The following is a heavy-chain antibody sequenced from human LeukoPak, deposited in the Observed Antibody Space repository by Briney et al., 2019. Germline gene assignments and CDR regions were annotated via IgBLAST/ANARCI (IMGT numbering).Heavy chain of an antibody. D-gene: IGHD1-26*01. CDR3: AGGATDVGY. CDR2: ISSGEST. Sequence: GGSLKLSCAASGFTVSSNCMSWVRQAPGKGLEWVSVISSGESTYSADSVKGGLTISRDTSKNTVFLQMNSLRAEDMAVYYCAGGATDVGYWGQGTLVTVSS. J-gene: IGHJ4*02. CDR1: GFTVSSNC. V-gene: IGHV3-66*01.